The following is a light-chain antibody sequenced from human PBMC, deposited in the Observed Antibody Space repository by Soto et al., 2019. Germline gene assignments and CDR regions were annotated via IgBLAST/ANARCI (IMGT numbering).Light chain of an antibody. CDR1: SSDVGGYNL. Sequence: QSALTQPPSASGSPGQSVTISCTGTSSDVGGYNLVSWYQQHPGKAPKLMIYEVTIRPSGVSDRFSGSKSGNTASLTVSGLQAEDEADYYCSSYTGGNPSYVFGTGTKVTVL. CDR2: EVT. J-gene: IGLJ1*01. V-gene: IGLV2-8*01. CDR3: SSYTGGNPSYV.